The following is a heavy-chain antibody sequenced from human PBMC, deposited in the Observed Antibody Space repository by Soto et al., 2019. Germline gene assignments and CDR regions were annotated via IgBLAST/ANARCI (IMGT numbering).Heavy chain of an antibody. CDR2: ISSDGDIK. CDR3: ARDYPYSTDWTGGHYYGMDV. CDR1: GFTFSTYA. Sequence: QVQLVESGGGVVHPGRSLRLSCVASGFTFSTYAMHWVRRAPGKGLEWVAVISSDGDIKYYFDSVKGRFTLSRDNSRNTVYLQMSSLGPEDTAVYYCARDYPYSTDWTGGHYYGMDVWGQGTTVTVSS. D-gene: IGHD2-2*01. J-gene: IGHJ6*02. V-gene: IGHV3-30-3*01.